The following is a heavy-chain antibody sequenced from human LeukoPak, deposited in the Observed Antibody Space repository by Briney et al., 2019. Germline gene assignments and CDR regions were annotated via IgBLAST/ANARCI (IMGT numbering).Heavy chain of an antibody. J-gene: IGHJ5*02. CDR2: MNPHSDNT. V-gene: IGHV1-8*02. D-gene: IGHD2-8*01. CDR1: GYTFTNND. Sequence: ASVKVSCKASGYTFTNNDINWVRQATGQELEWIGWMNPHSDNTAYAQKFQGRVTMTKNTSISTAYMELSSLRSDDTAVYYCTRRANGRRYNWFDTWGQGTLVTVSS. CDR3: TRRANGRRYNWFDT.